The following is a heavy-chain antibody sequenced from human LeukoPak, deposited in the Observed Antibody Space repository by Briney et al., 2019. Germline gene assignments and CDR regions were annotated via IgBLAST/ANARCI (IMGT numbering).Heavy chain of an antibody. CDR1: GFTFSTYA. V-gene: IGHV3-23*01. CDR2: ISEGGGST. J-gene: IGHJ5*02. Sequence: GGSLRLSCAASGFTFSTYAMSWVRQAPGKGLEWVSGISEGGGSTYYADSVKGRFTISRDNSKNTLYLQMNTLRAEDTAVYYCAKGLSGSYYVHWFGPWGQGTLVTVSS. CDR3: AKGLSGSYYVHWFGP. D-gene: IGHD1-26*01.